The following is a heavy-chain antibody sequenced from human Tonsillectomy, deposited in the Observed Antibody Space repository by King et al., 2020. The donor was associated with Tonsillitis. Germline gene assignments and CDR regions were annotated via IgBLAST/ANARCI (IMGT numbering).Heavy chain of an antibody. CDR2: ISGSGGST. CDR1: GFTFSSYA. CDR3: AKIPLLSGSYAYYYGMDV. V-gene: IGHV3-23*04. D-gene: IGHD1-26*01. Sequence: VQLVESGGGLVQPGGSLRLSCAASGFTFSSYAMSWVRQAPGKGLEWVSGISGSGGSTYYADSVKGRFTISRDNSKNTLYLQMNSLRAEDTAVYYCAKIPLLSGSYAYYYGMDVWGQGPTVTVSS. J-gene: IGHJ6*02.